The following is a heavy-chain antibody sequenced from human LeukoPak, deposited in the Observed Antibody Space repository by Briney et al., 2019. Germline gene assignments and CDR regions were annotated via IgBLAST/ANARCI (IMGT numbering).Heavy chain of an antibody. Sequence: PSETLSLTCTVPVGSISSSSYYSGWIRQPPGKGLEWIGRIYTSGSTNYNPSLKSRVTISVDTSKNQFSLKLSSVTAADTAVYYCARDDYYYGSGRQFDPWGQGTLVTVSS. D-gene: IGHD3-10*01. CDR1: VGSISSSSYY. CDR3: ARDDYYYGSGRQFDP. V-gene: IGHV4-39*07. J-gene: IGHJ5*02. CDR2: IYTSGST.